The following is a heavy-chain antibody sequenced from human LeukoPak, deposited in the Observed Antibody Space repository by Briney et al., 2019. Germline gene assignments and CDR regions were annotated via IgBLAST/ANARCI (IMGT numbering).Heavy chain of an antibody. CDR2: ISAYNGNT. V-gene: IGHV1-18*01. J-gene: IGHJ6*03. D-gene: IGHD2-2*01. CDR1: GYTFTSYG. Sequence: ASVKVSCKASGYTFTSYGISWVRQAPGQGLEWMGWISAYNGNTNYAQKLQGRVTMTTDTSTSTAYMELRSLRSGDTAVYYCARGYCSGTSCYNPQDYYYYYMDVWGKGTTVTISS. CDR3: ARGYCSGTSCYNPQDYYYYYMDV.